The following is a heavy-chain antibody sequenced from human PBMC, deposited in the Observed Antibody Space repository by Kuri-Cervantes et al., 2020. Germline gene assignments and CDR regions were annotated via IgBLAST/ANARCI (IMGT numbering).Heavy chain of an antibody. CDR1: GGSISSSSYX. D-gene: IGHD3-10*01. Sequence: SETLSXXCTVSGGSISSSSYXWGWXRQPPGKGLXXIGSXXYSGXTYYNPSLXSRVXISVDTXXNQFSLKPSSVTAADTAXYYCARLSGXTVPYYFGYWGQGTLVTVSS. J-gene: IGHJ4*02. V-gene: IGHV4-39*01. CDR2: XXYSGXT. CDR3: ARLSGXTVPYYFGY.